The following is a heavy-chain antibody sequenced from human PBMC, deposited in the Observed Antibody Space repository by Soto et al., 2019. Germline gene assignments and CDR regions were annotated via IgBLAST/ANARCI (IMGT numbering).Heavy chain of an antibody. CDR2: IYYSGST. J-gene: IGHJ3*02. CDR3: ARHGITIIVGVYAFDI. V-gene: IGHV4-39*01. Sequence: QLQLQESGPGLVKPSETLSLTCTVSGGSISSSSYYWGWIRQPPGKGLEWIGSIYYSGSTYYNPSLKSRVTISEDTPNNQFSLKISSVKAADTAVYYGARHGITIIVGVYAFDIWGQGTMVTVSS. D-gene: IGHD3-22*01. CDR1: GGSISSSSYY.